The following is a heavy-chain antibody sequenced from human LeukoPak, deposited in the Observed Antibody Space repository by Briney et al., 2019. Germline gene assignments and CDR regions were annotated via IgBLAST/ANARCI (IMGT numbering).Heavy chain of an antibody. V-gene: IGHV3-30*02. CDR1: GFNLNSYA. CDR2: IRHDETNS. Sequence: GGSLRLSCAVSGFNLNSYAMHWVRQAPGKGLEWVAVIRHDETNSFYAGSVQGRFTISRDTSEKLLYLQMNSLRVEDTAVYYCAKEYTPSSPLGELDSWGQGTLVTVSS. J-gene: IGHJ4*02. CDR3: AKEYTPSSPLGELDS. D-gene: IGHD6-6*01.